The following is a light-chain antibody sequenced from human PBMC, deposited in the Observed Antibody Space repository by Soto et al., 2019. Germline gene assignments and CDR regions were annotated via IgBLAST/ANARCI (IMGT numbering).Light chain of an antibody. CDR1: SSDVGSYNR. CDR2: EVS. Sequence: QSARTQPPSVSGSPGHTVTSSCTGTSSDVGSYNRVPWYQQPPGTAPKLMIYEVSNRPSGVPDRFSGSKSGNTASLTISGLQAEDEADYYCSSYTSSSTGVFGGETKLTVL. CDR3: SSYTSSSTGV. J-gene: IGLJ2*01. V-gene: IGLV2-18*02.